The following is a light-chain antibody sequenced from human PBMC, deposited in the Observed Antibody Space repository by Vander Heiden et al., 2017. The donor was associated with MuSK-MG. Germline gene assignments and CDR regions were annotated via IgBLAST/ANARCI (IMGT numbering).Light chain of an antibody. CDR2: AAS. CDR3: QQSDRFPLT. J-gene: IGKJ2*01. Sequence: DIQMTQSPSSVSASVGDRVTITCRASQGISTWLAWYQQKPGKAPKLLIYAASRLQSGVPSRFSGSGSGTHFTLTISVLHPEDFAVYFCQQSDRFPLTFGQGTKLEIK. CDR1: QGISTW. V-gene: IGKV1-12*01.